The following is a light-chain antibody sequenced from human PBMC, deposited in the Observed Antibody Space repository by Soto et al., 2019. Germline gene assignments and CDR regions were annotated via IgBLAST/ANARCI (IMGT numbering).Light chain of an antibody. J-gene: IGKJ1*01. Sequence: EIVMTQSPATLSVSPGGRATLSCRASQSISGTLAWYQQKPGQAPRLLIYGASTRATSFQARFSGSGSGTDFTLTISSLQSEDFAVYYCKQYNNWPWTFGQGTKVDIK. CDR2: GAS. V-gene: IGKV3-15*01. CDR3: KQYNNWPWT. CDR1: QSISGT.